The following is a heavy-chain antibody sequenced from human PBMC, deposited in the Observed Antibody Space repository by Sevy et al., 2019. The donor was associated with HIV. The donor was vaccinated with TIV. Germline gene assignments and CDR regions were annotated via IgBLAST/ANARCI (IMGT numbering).Heavy chain of an antibody. CDR2: ISGSSYST. D-gene: IGHD3-22*01. V-gene: IGHV3-23*01. CDR3: ARKGGAYDIGFDP. J-gene: IGHJ5*02. CDR1: GFNFNTFA. Sequence: GGSLRLSCAASGFNFNTFAMSWVRQAPGKGLEWVSAISGSSYSTYYANSVKGRFTISRDNSKNSLYLQMNSLRAEDTAVYYCARKGGAYDIGFDPWGQGTLVTVSS.